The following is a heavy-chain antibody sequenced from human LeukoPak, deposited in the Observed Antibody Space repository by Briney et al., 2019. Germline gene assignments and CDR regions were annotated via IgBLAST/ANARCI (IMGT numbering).Heavy chain of an antibody. D-gene: IGHD6-13*01. J-gene: IGHJ5*02. Sequence: ASVKVSCKASGYTFTSYGISWVRQAPGQGLEWMGRIIPIFGTANYAQKFQGRVTITTDESTSTAYMELSSLRSEDTAVYYCARVPKSSSWDQWFDPWGQGTLVTVSS. V-gene: IGHV1-69*05. CDR3: ARVPKSSSWDQWFDP. CDR2: IIPIFGTA. CDR1: GYTFTSYG.